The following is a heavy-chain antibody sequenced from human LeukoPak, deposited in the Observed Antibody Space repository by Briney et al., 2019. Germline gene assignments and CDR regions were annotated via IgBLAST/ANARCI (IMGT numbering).Heavy chain of an antibody. D-gene: IGHD2/OR15-2a*01. CDR3: ARNSALDY. CDR2: MWSDGSNK. CDR1: GFTFSSYD. V-gene: IGHV3-33*01. Sequence: PGRSLRLSCAASGFTFSSYDMHWVRQAPGKGLEWVAVMWSDGSNKYHADSVKGRFTISRDNSKNTLYLQMNSLRAEDTAVYYCARNSALDYWGQGTLVTVSP. J-gene: IGHJ4*02.